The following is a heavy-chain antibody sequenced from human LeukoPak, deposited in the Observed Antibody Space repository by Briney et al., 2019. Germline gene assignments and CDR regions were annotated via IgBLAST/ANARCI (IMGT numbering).Heavy chain of an antibody. CDR1: GYTFTSYG. D-gene: IGHD3-22*01. J-gene: IGHJ4*02. CDR2: ISAYNGNT. Sequence: ASVKVCCKASGYTFTSYGISWVRQAPGQGLEWMGWISAYNGNTNYAQKLQGRVTMTTDTSTSTAYMELRSLRSDDTAVYYCAREYYYDSSGYNIDYWGQGTLVTVSS. CDR3: AREYYYDSSGYNIDY. V-gene: IGHV1-18*01.